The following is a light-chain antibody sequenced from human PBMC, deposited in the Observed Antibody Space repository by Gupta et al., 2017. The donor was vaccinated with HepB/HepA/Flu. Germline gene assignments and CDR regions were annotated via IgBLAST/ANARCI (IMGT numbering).Light chain of an antibody. Sequence: IVLSQSPDSLSVSLGETATINCKTTQSVFFSANDKTYLSWFQQKPGHPPKVIIYWASTRESGVPDRFSGSGYGTDFTLTISSLQAEDVAVYYCQQSDSIPITFGQGSRLEIK. V-gene: IGKV4-1*01. CDR2: WAS. CDR3: QQSDSIPIT. J-gene: IGKJ5*01. CDR1: QSVFFSANDKTY.